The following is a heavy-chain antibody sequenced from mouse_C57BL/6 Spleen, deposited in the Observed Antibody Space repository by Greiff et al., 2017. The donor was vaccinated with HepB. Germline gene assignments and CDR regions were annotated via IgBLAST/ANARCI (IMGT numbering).Heavy chain of an antibody. CDR1: GYTFTDYN. J-gene: IGHJ1*03. CDR3: ARVSLNYDGSGRWYFDV. D-gene: IGHD1-1*01. Sequence: EVQLQQSGPELVKPGASVKLSCKASGYTFTDYNMHWVKQSHGKSLEWIGYINPNNGGTSYTQKFKGKATLTVNKSSSTPYMERRSLTSEESAVYYCARVSLNYDGSGRWYFDVWGKGTTVTVSS. V-gene: IGHV1-22*01. CDR2: INPNNGGT.